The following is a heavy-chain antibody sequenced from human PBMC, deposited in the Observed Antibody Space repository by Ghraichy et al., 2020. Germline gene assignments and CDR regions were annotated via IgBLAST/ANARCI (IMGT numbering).Heavy chain of an antibody. CDR2: INHSGTT. Sequence: SESLSLACAVNGVSFTEYCLYWLLQTPDKGLEWIGEINHSGTTNYNPSLQRRVSLSVETSKMQFSLKVNSVTAEDTAVYFCARGGVWSVESCGQGTMVTVSS. CDR1: GVSFTEYC. D-gene: IGHD2-8*02. V-gene: IGHV4-34*01. CDR3: ARGGVWSVES. J-gene: IGHJ3*02.